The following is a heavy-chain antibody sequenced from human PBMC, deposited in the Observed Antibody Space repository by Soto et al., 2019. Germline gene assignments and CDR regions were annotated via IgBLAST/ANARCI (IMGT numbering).Heavy chain of an antibody. CDR3: ARVRYCSDNSCYSWFDY. CDR1: GFTFSNYW. J-gene: IGHJ4*02. CDR2: ISSDGSST. V-gene: IGHV3-74*01. D-gene: IGHD2-15*01. Sequence: GGSLRLSCVASGFTFSNYWVHWVRQAPGKGLEWVSRISSDGSSTTYADSVKGRFTISRDNAENSLHLQMNSLRAEDTAVYYCARVRYCSDNSCYSWFDYWGQGTLVTVSS.